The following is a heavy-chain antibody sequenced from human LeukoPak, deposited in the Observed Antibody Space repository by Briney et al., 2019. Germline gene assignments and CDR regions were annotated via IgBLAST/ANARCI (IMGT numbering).Heavy chain of an antibody. Sequence: SQTLSLTCAISGDSVSSNSAAWNWIRQSPSRGREWLGRTYYRSKWYNDYAVSVKSRITINPDTSKNQFSLQLNSVTPEDTAVYYCAKNHVTVPNGDWFGPWGQGTLVTVSS. CDR1: GDSVSSNSAA. D-gene: IGHD4-11*01. CDR3: AKNHVTVPNGDWFGP. V-gene: IGHV6-1*01. J-gene: IGHJ5*02. CDR2: TYYRSKWYN.